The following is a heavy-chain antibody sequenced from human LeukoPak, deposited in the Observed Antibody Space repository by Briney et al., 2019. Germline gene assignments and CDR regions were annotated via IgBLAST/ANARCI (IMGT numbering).Heavy chain of an antibody. Sequence: SETLSLTCAVSGGSISSGGYSWSWIRQPPGKGLEWIGYIYHSGSTYYNPSLKSRVTISVDRSKNQFSLKLSSVTAADTAVYYCARASCGGDCTTSGGELFDYWGQGTLFTVSS. CDR2: IYHSGST. D-gene: IGHD2-21*02. V-gene: IGHV4-30-2*01. CDR3: ARASCGGDCTTSGGELFDY. CDR1: GGSISSGGYS. J-gene: IGHJ4*02.